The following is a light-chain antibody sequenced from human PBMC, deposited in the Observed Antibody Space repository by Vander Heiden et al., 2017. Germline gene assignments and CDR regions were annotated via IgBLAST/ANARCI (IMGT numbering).Light chain of an antibody. CDR1: SGDVGGYNF. J-gene: IGLJ2*01. CDR3: NSYTTSSTVV. CDR2: EVS. V-gene: IGLV2-14*01. Sequence: QSALTQPASVSGSPGQSITITCTGTSGDVGGYNFVSWYQHHPGKAPKLLIYEVSNRPSGVSNRFSGSKSGNTASLTISGLQAEDEADYYCNSYTTSSTVVFGGGTKLTVL.